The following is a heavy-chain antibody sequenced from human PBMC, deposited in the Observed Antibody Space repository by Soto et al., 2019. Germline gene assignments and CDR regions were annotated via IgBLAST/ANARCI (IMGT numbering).Heavy chain of an antibody. Sequence: QVQLVESVGGVVQPGRSLRLSCAASGFTFSSYGMHWVRQAPGKGLEWVAVISYDGSNKYYADSVKGRFTISRDNSKNTLYLQMNSVRAEDTAVYYCAKALDYDYGDYGGDYWGQGTLVTASS. CDR1: GFTFSSYG. J-gene: IGHJ4*02. D-gene: IGHD4-17*01. V-gene: IGHV3-30*18. CDR3: AKALDYDYGDYGGDY. CDR2: ISYDGSNK.